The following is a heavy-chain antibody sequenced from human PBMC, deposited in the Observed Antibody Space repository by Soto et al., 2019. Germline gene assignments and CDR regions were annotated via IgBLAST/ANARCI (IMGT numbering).Heavy chain of an antibody. CDR2: INHSGST. V-gene: IGHV4-34*01. CDR1: GGSFSGYY. CDR3: ARGRSRYFDWLSYYYYGMDV. D-gene: IGHD3-9*01. Sequence: SETLSLTCAVYGGSFSGYYWSWIRQPPGKGLEWIGEINHSGSTNYNPSLKSRVTISVDTSKNQFSLKLSSVTAADTAVYYCARGRSRYFDWLSYYYYGMDVWGQGTTVTVSS. J-gene: IGHJ6*02.